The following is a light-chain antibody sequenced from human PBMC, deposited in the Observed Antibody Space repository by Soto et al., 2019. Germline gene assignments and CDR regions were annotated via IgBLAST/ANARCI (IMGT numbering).Light chain of an antibody. CDR2: DAS. V-gene: IGKV1-5*01. CDR1: QSISSW. CDR3: QQYNEWPPLT. J-gene: IGKJ4*01. Sequence: DIQMTQSPSTLSASVGDRVTITCRASQSISSWLAWYQQKPGKAPKLLIFDASSLESGTPSRFSGRRSGTEFTLTISSLQSEDFAVYFCQQYNEWPPLTFGGGTKVEI.